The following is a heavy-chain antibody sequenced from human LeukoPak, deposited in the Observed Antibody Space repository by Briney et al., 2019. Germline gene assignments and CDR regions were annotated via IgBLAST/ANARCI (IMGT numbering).Heavy chain of an antibody. CDR2: ISAYNGNT. CDR3: ARGYCSSTSYLHFDY. CDR1: GYTFTSYG. Sequence: ASVKVSCKASGYTFTSYGISWVRQAPGQGLEWMGWISAYNGNTNYAQKLQGRVTMTTDTSTSTAYMELRSLRSDDTAVYYCARGYCSSTSYLHFDYWGQGTLVSVSS. V-gene: IGHV1-18*01. D-gene: IGHD2-2*01. J-gene: IGHJ4*02.